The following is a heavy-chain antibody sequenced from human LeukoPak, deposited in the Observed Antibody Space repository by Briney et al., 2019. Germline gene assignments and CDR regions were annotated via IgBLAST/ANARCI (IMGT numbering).Heavy chain of an antibody. CDR1: GYTFTGYY. CDR3: AKDRIMITFGGVIVFGY. J-gene: IGHJ4*02. V-gene: IGHV1-2*02. CDR2: INPNSGGT. Sequence: GASVKVSCKASGYTFTGYYMHWVRQAPGQGLEWMGWINPNSGGTNYAQKFQGRVTMTRDTSISTAYMELSRLRSDDTAVYYCAKDRIMITFGGVIVFGYWGQGTLVTVSS. D-gene: IGHD3-16*02.